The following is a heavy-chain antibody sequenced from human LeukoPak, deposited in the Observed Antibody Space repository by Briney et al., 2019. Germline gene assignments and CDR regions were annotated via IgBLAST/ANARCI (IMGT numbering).Heavy chain of an antibody. CDR3: ARRIVSGSSYAFDI. CDR2: IYNSGST. CDR1: GFTVGYNY. D-gene: IGHD1-26*01. V-gene: IGHV3-66*04. J-gene: IGHJ3*02. Sequence: GGSLRLSCAASGFTVGYNYMTWVRQAPGKGLEWVAAIYNSGSTYYADSVKGRFTISRDNAKNSLYLQMNSLRAEDTAVYYCARRIVSGSSYAFDIWGQGTMVTVSS.